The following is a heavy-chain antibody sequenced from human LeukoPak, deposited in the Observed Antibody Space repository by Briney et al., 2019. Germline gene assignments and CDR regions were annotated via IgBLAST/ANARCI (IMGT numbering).Heavy chain of an antibody. Sequence: GEYLRLSCAASGFTFSSYEMNWVGQAPGKGREWVSYISSSGSTIYYANSVKGRFPISRDNAKSSLFLQMNSLRSEDTAVYYCARARPTEVFDYWGQGTLVTVSS. J-gene: IGHJ4*02. CDR1: GFTFSSYE. CDR2: ISSSGSTI. CDR3: ARARPTEVFDY. V-gene: IGHV3-48*03. D-gene: IGHD4-23*01.